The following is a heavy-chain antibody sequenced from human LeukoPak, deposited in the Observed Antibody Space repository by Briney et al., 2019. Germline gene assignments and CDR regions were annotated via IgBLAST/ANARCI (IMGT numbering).Heavy chain of an antibody. V-gene: IGHV3-7*01. Sequence: PGGSLRLSCAASKFTFSGYWMNWVRQAPGKGLEWVANIKQDGSEKYYVDSVKGRFTISRDNAKNSLYLQMNSLRAEDTAVYYCARVGWINVVVPAATPFDHWGQGTLVTVSS. CDR2: IKQDGSEK. CDR3: ARVGWINVVVPAATPFDH. CDR1: KFTFSGYW. J-gene: IGHJ4*02. D-gene: IGHD2-2*01.